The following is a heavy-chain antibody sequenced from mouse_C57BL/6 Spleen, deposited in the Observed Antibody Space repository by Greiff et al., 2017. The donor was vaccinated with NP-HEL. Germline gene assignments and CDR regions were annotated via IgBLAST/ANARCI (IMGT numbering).Heavy chain of an antibody. D-gene: IGHD2-5*01. CDR3: ASLYYSNYVAMDY. V-gene: IGHV2-2*01. CDR2: IWSGGST. J-gene: IGHJ4*01. Sequence: VKLMESGPGLVQPSQSLSITCTVSGFSLTSYGVHWVRQSPGKGLEWLGVIWSGGSTDYNAAFISRLSISKDNSKSQVFFKMNSLQADDTAIYYCASLYYSNYVAMDYWGQGTSVTVSS. CDR1: GFSLTSYG.